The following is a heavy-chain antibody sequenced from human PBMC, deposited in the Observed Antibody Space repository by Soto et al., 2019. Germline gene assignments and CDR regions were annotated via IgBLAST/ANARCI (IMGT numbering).Heavy chain of an antibody. V-gene: IGHV4-30-4*01. CDR3: ARVRFWSGIDY. J-gene: IGHJ4*02. CDR2: IYYSGST. Sequence: PSETLSLTCTVSGGSISSGDYYWSWIRQPPGKGLEWIGYIYYSGSTYYNPSLKSRVTISVDTSKNQFSLKLSSVTAADTAVYYCARVRFWSGIDYWGQGTLVTVFS. CDR1: GGSISSGDYY. D-gene: IGHD3-3*01.